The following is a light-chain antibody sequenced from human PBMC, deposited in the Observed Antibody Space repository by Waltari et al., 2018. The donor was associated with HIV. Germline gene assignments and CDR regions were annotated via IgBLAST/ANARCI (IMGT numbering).Light chain of an antibody. Sequence: NFMLTQPHSVSVSPGKTVAISFTRSSGSIASNFVHMYHQRPGKAATIVIYEDNQRPSGVPVRFSGSIDIDTNSASITSAGLKTKDEADYYCQSYDSSNVVFGGGTRLTVL. V-gene: IGLV6-57*03. CDR2: EDN. J-gene: IGLJ2*01. CDR1: SGSIASNF. CDR3: QSYDSSNVV.